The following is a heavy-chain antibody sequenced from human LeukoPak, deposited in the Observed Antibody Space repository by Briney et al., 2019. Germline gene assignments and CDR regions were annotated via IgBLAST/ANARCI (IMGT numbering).Heavy chain of an antibody. D-gene: IGHD2/OR15-2a*01. Sequence: ASVKVSCKASGYTFTNYDYGISWVRQAPGQGLEWVGWISATNGNTKYVQEFQGRVSMTTDTSTDTAYMELRSLRSDDTAVYFCARVYGYNIGIYYFDYWGQGTLLTVSS. CDR3: ARVYGYNIGIYYFDY. CDR1: GYTFTNYDYG. V-gene: IGHV1-18*01. CDR2: ISATNGNT. J-gene: IGHJ4*02.